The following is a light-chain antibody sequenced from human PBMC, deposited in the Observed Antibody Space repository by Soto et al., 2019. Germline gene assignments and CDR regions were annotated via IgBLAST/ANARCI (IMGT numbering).Light chain of an antibody. CDR2: GAS. CDR3: QQYGSSPRT. V-gene: IGKV3-20*01. Sequence: EIVLTQSPGTLSLSPGERATLSCRASQSVSSSYLAWYQQKPGQAPRLLIYGASSRATGIPDRLSGSASGTEFRLTISRLEPEDFAVYYCQQYGSSPRTFGHGTKVDIK. CDR1: QSVSSSY. J-gene: IGKJ1*01.